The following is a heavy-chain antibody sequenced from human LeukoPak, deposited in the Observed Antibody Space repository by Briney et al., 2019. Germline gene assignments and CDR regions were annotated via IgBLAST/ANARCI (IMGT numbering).Heavy chain of an antibody. CDR2: IYYSGST. J-gene: IGHJ3*02. CDR3: ARLSGSIAAGDNAFDI. CDR1: AGTISSSSYY. D-gene: IGHD6-25*01. V-gene: IGHV4-39*01. Sequence: PSETLSLTCTVSAGTISSSSYYWRWIRQPPEKGREWNGNIYYSGSTYYNPSLKSRVTRSVDTSKNQFSLKLSSVTAADTAVYYCARLSGSIAAGDNAFDIWGQGTMVTVSS.